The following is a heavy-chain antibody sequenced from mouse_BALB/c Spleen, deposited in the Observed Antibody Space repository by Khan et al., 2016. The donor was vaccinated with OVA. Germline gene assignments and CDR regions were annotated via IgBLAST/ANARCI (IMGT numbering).Heavy chain of an antibody. Sequence: QMQLEESGPGLVAPSQSLSITCTVSGFSLTSYGVHWVRQPPGKGLEWLGVIWAGGSTNYNSALMSRLSFSKDNSKSQVFFKMNSLQTDDTAMYYCARLEDIWGQGTTLTVSS. CDR1: GFSLTSYG. CDR3: ARLEDI. CDR2: IWAGGST. D-gene: IGHD1-3*01. J-gene: IGHJ2*01. V-gene: IGHV2-9*02.